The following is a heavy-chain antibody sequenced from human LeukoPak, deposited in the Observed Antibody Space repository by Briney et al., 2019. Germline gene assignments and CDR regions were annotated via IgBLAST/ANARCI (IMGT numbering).Heavy chain of an antibody. D-gene: IGHD2-2*01. CDR1: GYNFDTYC. CDR2: IYPGNSNT. V-gene: IGHV5-51*01. J-gene: IGHJ6*03. CDR3: ARQGSTFENYYYFYMDV. Sequence: GESLKISCKGSGYNFDTYCIAWVRQMPGKGLEWMGMIYPGNSNTRYSPSFQGQVTFSADKSITTAYLQWTTLKASDTAMYYCARQGSTFENYYYFYMDVWGRGTTVTVSS.